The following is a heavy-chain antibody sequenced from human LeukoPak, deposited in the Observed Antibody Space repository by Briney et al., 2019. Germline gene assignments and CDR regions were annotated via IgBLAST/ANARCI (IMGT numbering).Heavy chain of an antibody. CDR2: IYSGGTT. D-gene: IGHD7-27*01. CDR3: AKTGGPWD. V-gene: IGHV3-53*01. J-gene: IGHJ4*02. Sequence: TGGSLRLSCAASGFTFGTSYMTWVRQAPGKGLEWVSVIYSGGTTYYADSVKGRFTISRDSSKNTLYLQMNSLRAEDTAVYYCAKTGGPWDWGQGTLVTVSS. CDR1: GFTFGTSY.